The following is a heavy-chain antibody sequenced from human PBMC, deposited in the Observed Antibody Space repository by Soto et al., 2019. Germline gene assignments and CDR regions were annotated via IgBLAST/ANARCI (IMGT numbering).Heavy chain of an antibody. CDR2: ISYDGSNK. Sequence: GSLRLSCAASGFTFSSYAMHWVRQAPGKGLEWVAVISYDGSNKYYADSVKGRFTISRDNSKNTLYLQMNSLRAEDTAVYYCARDDIMITFGGKIIPSLGMDVWGQGTTVTVSS. V-gene: IGHV3-30-3*01. J-gene: IGHJ6*02. CDR1: GFTFSSYA. CDR3: ARDDIMITFGGKIIPSLGMDV. D-gene: IGHD3-16*01.